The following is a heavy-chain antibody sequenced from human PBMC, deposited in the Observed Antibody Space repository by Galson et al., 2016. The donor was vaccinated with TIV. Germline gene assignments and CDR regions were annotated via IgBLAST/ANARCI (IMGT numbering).Heavy chain of an antibody. Sequence: PVKVSCKASGYTFNNFAVSWVRQAPGQGLEWMGWISTYNGETNYAQNFQGRVTLTTDTSTNTAYMELRSLKSDDTAVYYWARSGYTYGLNGLPSSYWYFDLWGRGTLVTVSS. V-gene: IGHV1-18*04. CDR3: ARSGYTYGLNGLPSSYWYFDL. CDR1: GYTFNNFA. J-gene: IGHJ2*01. D-gene: IGHD5-12*01. CDR2: ISTYNGET.